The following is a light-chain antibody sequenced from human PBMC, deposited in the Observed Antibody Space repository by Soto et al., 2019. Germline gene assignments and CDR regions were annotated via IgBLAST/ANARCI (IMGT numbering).Light chain of an antibody. V-gene: IGLV2-14*01. CDR1: SRDVAFYNP. CDR2: GIS. J-gene: IGLJ1*01. Sequence: QSLLTQPASVSGSPGHSITISCTGTSRDVAFYNPVSWYQQHPLKAPKLLIYGISNRPSGDSNRFSDSTSVNTLSLTRSGLQAEDEADYYCSSFASTHTYVFGTGTKVTVL. CDR3: SSFASTHTYV.